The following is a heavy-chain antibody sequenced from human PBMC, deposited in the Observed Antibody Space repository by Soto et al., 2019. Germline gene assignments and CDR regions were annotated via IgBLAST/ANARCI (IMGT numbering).Heavy chain of an antibody. Sequence: EVQLLDSGGGLVQAGGSLRLSCAASGFTFSSEAMSWVRQGPGKGLEWVSGISASGGSTYYADSVKGRFTISRDNSKNTLYLKMNSLRADDTAIYYCAKGPGPGQWLATGSYYFDYWGQGTLVTVSS. V-gene: IGHV3-23*01. CDR3: AKGPGPGQWLATGSYYFDY. CDR1: GFTFSSEA. J-gene: IGHJ4*02. CDR2: ISASGGST. D-gene: IGHD6-19*01.